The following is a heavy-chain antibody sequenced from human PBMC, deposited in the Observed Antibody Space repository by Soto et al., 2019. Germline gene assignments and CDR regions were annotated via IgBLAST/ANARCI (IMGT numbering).Heavy chain of an antibody. CDR3: ARDFFDSSDYTTNWFDP. V-gene: IGHV4-39*01. D-gene: IGHD3-22*01. CDR1: GGSISSGGYY. Sequence: SETLSLTCAVSGGSISSGGYYWSWIRQPPGEGLEWIGSIYHTGNAYYNPSLKSRVTISVDTSKNQFSLKLTSVTAADAALYYCARDFFDSSDYTTNWFDPWGQGTLLTVSS. CDR2: IYHTGNA. J-gene: IGHJ5*02.